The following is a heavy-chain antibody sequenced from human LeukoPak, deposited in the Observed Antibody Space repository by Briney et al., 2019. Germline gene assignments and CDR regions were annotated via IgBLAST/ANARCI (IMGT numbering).Heavy chain of an antibody. CDR3: ARGFRSMVRGVKAYYFDY. Sequence: SETLSLTCAVYGGSFSGYYWSWIRQPPGKGLEWIGEINHSGSTNYNPSLKSRVTISVDTSKNQFSLKLSSVTAADTAVYYCARGFRSMVRGVKAYYFDYWGQGTLVTVSS. V-gene: IGHV4-34*01. J-gene: IGHJ4*02. D-gene: IGHD3-10*01. CDR2: INHSGST. CDR1: GGSFSGYY.